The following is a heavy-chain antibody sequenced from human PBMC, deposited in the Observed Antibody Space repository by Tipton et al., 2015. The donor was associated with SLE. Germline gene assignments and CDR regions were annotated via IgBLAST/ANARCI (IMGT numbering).Heavy chain of an antibody. V-gene: IGHV4-61*08. D-gene: IGHD2-2*01. J-gene: IGHJ6*03. Sequence: TLSLTCTVSGVSTSSGGYFWNWIRHYPGKGLEWIGSIHHSGTTHYNPSLKSRVTISVDTSKNQFSLKLSSVTAADTAVYYCAREGRYPYYYYYMDVWGKGTTVTVSS. CDR3: AREGRYPYYYYYMDV. CDR2: IHHSGTT. CDR1: GVSTSSGGYF.